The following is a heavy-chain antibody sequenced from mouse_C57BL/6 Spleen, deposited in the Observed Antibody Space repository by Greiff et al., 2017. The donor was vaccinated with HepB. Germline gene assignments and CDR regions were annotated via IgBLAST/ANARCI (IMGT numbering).Heavy chain of an antibody. Sequence: DVKLVESGGGLVKPGGSLKLSCAASGFTFSSYAMSWVRQTPEKRLEWVATISDGGSYTYYPDNVKGRFTISRDNAKNNLYLQMSHLKSEDTAMYYCARDKGAQAYAMDYWGQGTSVTVSS. V-gene: IGHV5-4*01. J-gene: IGHJ4*01. D-gene: IGHD3-2*02. CDR2: ISDGGSYT. CDR1: GFTFSSYA. CDR3: ARDKGAQAYAMDY.